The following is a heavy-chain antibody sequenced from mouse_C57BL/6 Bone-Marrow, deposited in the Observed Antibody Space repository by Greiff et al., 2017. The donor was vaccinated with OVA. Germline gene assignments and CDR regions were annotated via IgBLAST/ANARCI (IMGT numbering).Heavy chain of an antibody. CDR1: GFSFNTYA. Sequence: EVQGVESGGGLVQPKGSLKLSCAASGFSFNTYAMNWVRQAPGKGLEWVARIRSKSNNYATYYADSVKDRFTISRDDSESMLYLQMKNWKTEDTAMYYCVGDYSNYERWYFDVWGTGTTVTVSS. CDR2: IRSKSNNYAT. V-gene: IGHV10-1*01. CDR3: VGDYSNYERWYFDV. D-gene: IGHD2-5*01. J-gene: IGHJ1*03.